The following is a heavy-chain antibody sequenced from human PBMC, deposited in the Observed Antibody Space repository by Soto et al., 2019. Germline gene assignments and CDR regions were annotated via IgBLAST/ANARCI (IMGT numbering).Heavy chain of an antibody. J-gene: IGHJ4*02. D-gene: IGHD5-18*01. CDR1: GGSINGYF. CDR2: IYYSGST. V-gene: IGHV4-59*08. Sequence: QVQLQESGPGLVKPSETLSLTCTVSGGSINGYFWSWIRQPPGKGLEWIGYIYYSGSTSYNPSLKRRVTISVDTSKNQFSLQLSSVTAADTALYFCARHDMAMVRVSYLDQWGQGALVTVSS. CDR3: ARHDMAMVRVSYLDQ.